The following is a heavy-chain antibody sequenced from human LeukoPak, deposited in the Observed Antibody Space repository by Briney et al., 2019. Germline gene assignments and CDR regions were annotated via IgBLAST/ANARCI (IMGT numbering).Heavy chain of an antibody. CDR3: AKDVSTTVGAFDI. CDR2: IRYDASNE. V-gene: IGHV3-30*02. Sequence: GGALRLSCVASGFTFSSYGMHRVRQAPGPGLEWVAFIRYDASNEYYADSVKGRFTISRDISKNTLSLQMNSLRADDTAVYYCAKDVSTTVGAFDIWGQGTTVTVSS. CDR1: GFTFSSYG. D-gene: IGHD1-1*01. J-gene: IGHJ3*02.